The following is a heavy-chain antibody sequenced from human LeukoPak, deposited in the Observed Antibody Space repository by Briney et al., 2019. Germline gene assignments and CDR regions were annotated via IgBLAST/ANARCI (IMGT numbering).Heavy chain of an antibody. CDR3: ATLNVRQRELLLDY. V-gene: IGHV3-30*02. Sequence: PGGSLRLSCAASGFTFSSYGMHWVRQAPGKGLEWVAFIRYDGSNKYYADSVKGRFTTSRDNSKNTLYLQMNSLRAEDTAVYYCATLNVRQRELLLDYWGQGTLVTVSS. D-gene: IGHD1-26*01. CDR2: IRYDGSNK. J-gene: IGHJ4*02. CDR1: GFTFSSYG.